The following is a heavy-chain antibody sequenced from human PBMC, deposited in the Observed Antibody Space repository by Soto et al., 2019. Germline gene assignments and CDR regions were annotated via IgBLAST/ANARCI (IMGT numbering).Heavy chain of an antibody. CDR3: TREGRGVNCFGRCESDY. V-gene: IGHV4-4*02. CDR2: IYHYGTT. CDR1: GGSISSNNW. Sequence: QVQLQESGPGLVKPSGTLSLTCAVSGGSISSNNWWSWVRQAPGKGLEWIGEIYHYGTTNYNPSLKSRVTISVDKSKSQFSLNLSSVTAADTAVYYCTREGRGVNCFGRCESDYWGQGTLVTVSS. D-gene: IGHD2-15*01. J-gene: IGHJ4*02.